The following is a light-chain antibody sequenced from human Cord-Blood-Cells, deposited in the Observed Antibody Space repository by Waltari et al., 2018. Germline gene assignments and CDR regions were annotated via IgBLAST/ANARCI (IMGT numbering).Light chain of an antibody. V-gene: IGKV1-5*01. J-gene: IGKJ5*01. CDR3: QQYNSYTIT. Sequence: QMTQSPSTLSASVGDRVTITCRASQSISSWLAWYQQKPGKAPKLLIYDASSLESGVPSRFSGSGSGTEFTLTISSLQPDDFATYYCQQYNSYTITFGQGTRLEIK. CDR1: QSISSW. CDR2: DAS.